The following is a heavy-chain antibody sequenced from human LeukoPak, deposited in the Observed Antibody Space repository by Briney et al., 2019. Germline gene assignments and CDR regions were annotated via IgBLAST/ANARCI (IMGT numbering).Heavy chain of an antibody. Sequence: GGSLRLSCAASGFTFGSNAMSWVRQAPGTGLEWVSAISASGDSTFYADSVKGRFTISRDNSKNTLYLQMNSLRAEDTAVYYCASSSSGWYKFDYWGQGTLVTVSS. D-gene: IGHD6-19*01. CDR1: GFTFGSNA. V-gene: IGHV3-23*01. J-gene: IGHJ4*02. CDR3: ASSSSGWYKFDY. CDR2: ISASGDST.